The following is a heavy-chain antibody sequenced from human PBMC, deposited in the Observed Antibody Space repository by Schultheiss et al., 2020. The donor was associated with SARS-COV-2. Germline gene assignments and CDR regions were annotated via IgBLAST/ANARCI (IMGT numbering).Heavy chain of an antibody. D-gene: IGHD3-3*01. V-gene: IGHV1-2*02. J-gene: IGHJ4*02. CDR1: GYTFTSYD. Sequence: ASVKVSCKASGYTFTSYDINWVRQATGQGLEWMGWMNPNSGDTNYAQKFQVRVTMTRDTSIRTAYMELTRLRSDDTAVYYCARRFWSGSYFDYWGQGTLVTVSS. CDR3: ARRFWSGSYFDY. CDR2: MNPNSGDT.